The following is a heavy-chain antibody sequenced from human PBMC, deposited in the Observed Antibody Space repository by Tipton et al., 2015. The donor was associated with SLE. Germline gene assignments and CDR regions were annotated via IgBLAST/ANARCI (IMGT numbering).Heavy chain of an antibody. CDR1: GGSISSGGYY. CDR2: IYYSGST. CDR3: ARDVVGATEGLDY. J-gene: IGHJ4*02. V-gene: IGHV4-61*08. Sequence: TLSLTCSVSGGSISSGGYYWSWLRQPPGKGLEWIGDIYYSGSTIYNPSLKSRVTISVDTSKNQVSLRLSSVTAADTAVYYCARDVVGATEGLDYWGQGTLATVSS. D-gene: IGHD2-15*01.